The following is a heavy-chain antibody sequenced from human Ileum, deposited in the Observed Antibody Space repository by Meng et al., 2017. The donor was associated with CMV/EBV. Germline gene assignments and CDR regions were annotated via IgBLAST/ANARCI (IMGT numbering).Heavy chain of an antibody. CDR1: GGSISGYH. J-gene: IGHJ4*02. Sequence: QVHLQDSGPVLVKPSDTLSLICSVSGGSISGYHWNWIRQSAGKGLEWIGRVYSSGSTNFNPSLKSRLTMSVDTSTNQVSLDLSSVTAADTAVYYCARSDYSGNYFALDYWGPGSLVTVSS. CDR3: ARSDYSGNYFALDY. D-gene: IGHD1-26*01. CDR2: VYSSGST. V-gene: IGHV4-4*07.